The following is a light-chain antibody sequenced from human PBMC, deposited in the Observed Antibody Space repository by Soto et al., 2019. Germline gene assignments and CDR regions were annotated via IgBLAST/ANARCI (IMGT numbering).Light chain of an antibody. J-gene: IGLJ1*01. V-gene: IGLV2-11*01. CDR1: SSDIGTYDY. Sequence: QSVLTQPRSVSGSPGQSVTISCTGTSSDIGTYDYVSWYQQHAGKAPKLMIYDVSTRPSGVPDRFSGSKSGNTASLTISGLQAEDEADYYCCSHAGFNTYVFGTGTKLTVL. CDR2: DVS. CDR3: CSHAGFNTYV.